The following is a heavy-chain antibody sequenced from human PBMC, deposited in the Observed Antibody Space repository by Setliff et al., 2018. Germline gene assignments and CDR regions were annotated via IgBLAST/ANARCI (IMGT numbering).Heavy chain of an antibody. D-gene: IGHD3-3*01. CDR1: GYTFTSYA. Sequence: ASVKVSCKASGYTFTSYAMHWGRQAPGQRLEWMGWINAGNGNTKYSQKFQGRVTITRDTSANAAYMELSSLRSEDTAVYYCARDTYIGDFWSGYYIQGQFDPWGQGTLVTVSS. J-gene: IGHJ5*02. V-gene: IGHV1-3*01. CDR3: ARDTYIGDFWSGYYIQGQFDP. CDR2: INAGNGNT.